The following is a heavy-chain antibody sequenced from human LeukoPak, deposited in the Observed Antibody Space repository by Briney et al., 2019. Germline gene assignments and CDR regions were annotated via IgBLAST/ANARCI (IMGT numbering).Heavy chain of an antibody. D-gene: IGHD3-22*01. CDR2: ISSSSYI. V-gene: IGHV3-21*01. CDR3: ARDRFYDSSGYYYEQMDAFDI. Sequence: GGSLRLSCAASGFTFSSYSMNWVRQAPGKGLEWVSSISSSSYIYYADSVKGRFTISRDNAKNSLYLQMNSLRAEDTAVYYCARDRFYDSSGYYYEQMDAFDIWGQGTMVTVSS. CDR1: GFTFSSYS. J-gene: IGHJ3*02.